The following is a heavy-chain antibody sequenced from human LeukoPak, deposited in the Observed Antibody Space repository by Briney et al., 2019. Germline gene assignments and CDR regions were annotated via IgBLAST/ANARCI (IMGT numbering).Heavy chain of an antibody. V-gene: IGHV4-4*02. CDR1: GGSISSSSW. Sequence: SETLSLTCAVSGGSISSSSWWSWVRQPPGKGLEWIGEIYHSGSTNYNPSLKSRVTISVDKSKNQFSLKLSSVTAADSAVYYCARDLRRAAAGSDWGQGTLVTVSS. D-gene: IGHD6-13*01. J-gene: IGHJ4*02. CDR3: ARDLRRAAAGSD. CDR2: IYHSGST.